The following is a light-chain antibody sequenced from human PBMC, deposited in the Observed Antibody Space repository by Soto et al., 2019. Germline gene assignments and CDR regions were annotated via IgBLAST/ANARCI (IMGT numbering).Light chain of an antibody. CDR1: SSDVGGYDY. Sequence: QSVLTQPPSASGSPGRSVTISCTGTSSDVGGYDYVSWFQQHPGKAPKLIIYEVTKRPSGVPDRFSASKSGNTASLTVSGLQAEDEADYYCSSYTSSSTFVVFGGGTKLTVL. CDR3: SSYTSSSTFVV. J-gene: IGLJ2*01. V-gene: IGLV2-8*01. CDR2: EVT.